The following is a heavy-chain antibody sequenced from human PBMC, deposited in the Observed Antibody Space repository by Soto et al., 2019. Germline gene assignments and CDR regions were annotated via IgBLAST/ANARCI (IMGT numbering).Heavy chain of an antibody. V-gene: IGHV4-39*01. D-gene: IGHD3-10*01. J-gene: IGHJ5*02. CDR3: ARQYYFGSGFIFNRILDT. Sequence: SETLSLTCTVSGGSISSSSYYWGWIRQPPGKGLEWIGSIYYSGNTYYNPSLKSRVTISVDTAKNQFSLKLSSVTAADTAVYYCARQYYFGSGFIFNRILDTGSEETLVTVS. CDR2: IYYSGNT. CDR1: GGSISSSSYY.